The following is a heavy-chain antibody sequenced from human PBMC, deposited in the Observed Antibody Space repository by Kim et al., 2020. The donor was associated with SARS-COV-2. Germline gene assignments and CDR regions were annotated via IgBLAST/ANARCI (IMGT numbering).Heavy chain of an antibody. CDR1: GYTFTSYY. Sequence: ASVKVSCKASGYTFTSYYMHWVRQAPGQGLEWMGIINPSGGSTSYAQKFQGRVTMTRDTSTSTVYMELSSLRSEDTAVYYCARVPKAAGPGDLFDYWGQGTLVTVSS. CDR3: ARVPKAAGPGDLFDY. CDR2: INPSGGST. J-gene: IGHJ4*02. V-gene: IGHV1-46*01. D-gene: IGHD6-25*01.